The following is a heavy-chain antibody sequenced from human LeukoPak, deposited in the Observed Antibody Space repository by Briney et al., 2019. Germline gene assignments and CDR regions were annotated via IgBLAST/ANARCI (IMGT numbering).Heavy chain of an antibody. Sequence: SETLSLTCAVYGGSFSGYYWSWIRQPPGKGLEWIGEINHSGSTNYNPSLKSRVTISVDTSKNQFSLKLSSVTAADTAVYYCARVFYSSSPKFDYWGQGTLVTVSS. CDR1: GGSFSGYY. CDR3: ARVFYSSSPKFDY. CDR2: INHSGST. J-gene: IGHJ4*02. D-gene: IGHD6-6*01. V-gene: IGHV4-34*01.